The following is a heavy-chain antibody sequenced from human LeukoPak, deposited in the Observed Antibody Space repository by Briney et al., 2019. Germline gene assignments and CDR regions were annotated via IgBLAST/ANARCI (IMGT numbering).Heavy chain of an antibody. CDR2: ISSTSSFV. CDR3: ARDFRDASMTTYPSFMDV. V-gene: IGHV3-21*01. CDR1: GFTFSTYS. J-gene: IGHJ6*02. D-gene: IGHD2/OR15-2a*01. Sequence: PGGSLRLSCAASGFTFSTYSLNWVRQAPGKGLEYVSSISSTSSFVSYADSVKGRFTISRDDAKSLLYLQMNSLRVDDTAVYFCARDFRDASMTTYPSFMDVWGQGTTVTVSS.